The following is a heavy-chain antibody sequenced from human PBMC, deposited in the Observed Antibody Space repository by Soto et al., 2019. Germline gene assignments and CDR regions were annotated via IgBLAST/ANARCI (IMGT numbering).Heavy chain of an antibody. Sequence: EVQLLESGGGLVQPGGSLRLSCAASGFTFSSYAMSWVRQAPGKGLEWISYINPTGSYTHYADSVKGRFSISRDNAENSLYLQMNSLRPEDTALYYCARGHHSMDVWGQGATVTVSS. J-gene: IGHJ6*02. CDR1: GFTFSSYA. CDR2: INPTGSYT. V-gene: IGHV3-48*04. CDR3: ARGHHSMDV.